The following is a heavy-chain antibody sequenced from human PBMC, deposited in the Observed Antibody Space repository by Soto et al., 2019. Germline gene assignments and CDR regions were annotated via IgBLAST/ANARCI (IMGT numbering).Heavy chain of an antibody. D-gene: IGHD1-1*01. V-gene: IGHV1-69*01. J-gene: IGHJ4*02. CDR3: ARSRREVQLEPSGDY. CDR1: GGTFSSYA. CDR2: IIPIFGTA. Sequence: QVPLVQSGAEVKKPGSSVKVSCKASGGTFSSYAISWVRQAPGQGLEWMGGIIPIFGTANYAQKFQGRVTITADESTSTAYMELSSLRSEDTAVYYCARSRREVQLEPSGDYWGQGTLVTVSS.